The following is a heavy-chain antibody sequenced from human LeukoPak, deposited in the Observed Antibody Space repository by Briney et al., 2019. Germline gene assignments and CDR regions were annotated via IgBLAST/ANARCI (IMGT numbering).Heavy chain of an antibody. Sequence: GGSLRLSCAASGFTFSNAWMSWVRQAPGKGLEWVGRIKSKTDGGTTDYAAPVKGRFTISRDDSKDTLYLQMNSLKTEDTAVYYCLRDWYGSGSYWQIRESYFDYWGQGTLVTVST. CDR1: GFTFSNAW. J-gene: IGHJ4*02. V-gene: IGHV3-15*01. CDR3: LRDWYGSGSYWQIRESYFDY. D-gene: IGHD3-10*01. CDR2: IKSKTDGGTT.